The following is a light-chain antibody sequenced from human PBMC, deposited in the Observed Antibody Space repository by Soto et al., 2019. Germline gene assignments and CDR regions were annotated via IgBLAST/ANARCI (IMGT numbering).Light chain of an antibody. J-gene: IGLJ2*01. Sequence: QSALTQPASVSGSPGQSITISCTGTSSDLGDYDYVSWYQQHPGKAPKLMIFDVSHRPSGVSERFSGSKSGTTASLTISGLQAEDEANYYCSSYTATNTLVLFGRGTKLTVL. CDR3: SSYTATNTLVL. CDR1: SSDLGDYDY. V-gene: IGLV2-14*03. CDR2: DVS.